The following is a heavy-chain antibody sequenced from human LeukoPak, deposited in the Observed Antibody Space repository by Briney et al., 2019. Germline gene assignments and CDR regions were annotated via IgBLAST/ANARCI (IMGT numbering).Heavy chain of an antibody. V-gene: IGHV3-23*01. CDR1: GFTFSSFA. J-gene: IGHJ4*02. Sequence: GGSLRLSCAASGFTFSSFAMSWVRQAPGKGLEWISVISASGGSTYYADSVKGRFTISRDNAKNSLYLQMNSLRAEDTALYYCARAAVAGTQSHYDYWGQGTLVTVSS. D-gene: IGHD6-19*01. CDR3: ARAAVAGTQSHYDY. CDR2: ISASGGST.